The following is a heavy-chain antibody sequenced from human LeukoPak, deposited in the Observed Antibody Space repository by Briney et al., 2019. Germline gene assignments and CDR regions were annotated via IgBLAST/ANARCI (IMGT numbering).Heavy chain of an antibody. V-gene: IGHV4-61*02. CDR2: IYTSGST. CDR3: ARGRVSGSYRHAFDY. Sequence: PSETLSLTCTVSGGSISSGSFYWSWIRQPAGKGLEWIGRIYTSGSTNYNPSLKSRVTISVDTSKNQFSLKLSSVTAADTAVCYCARGRVSGSYRHAFDYWGQGTLVTVSS. D-gene: IGHD1-26*01. CDR1: GGSISSGSFY. J-gene: IGHJ4*02.